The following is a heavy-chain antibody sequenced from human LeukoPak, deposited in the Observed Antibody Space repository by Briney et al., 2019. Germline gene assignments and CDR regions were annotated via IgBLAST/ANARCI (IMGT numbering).Heavy chain of an antibody. CDR1: GYSFTSYW. V-gene: IGHV5-51*01. D-gene: IGHD4-17*01. Sequence: GESLQISCQGSGYSFTSYWIGWVRQMPGKGLEWMGIIYPGDSETRYSPSFQGQVTISADKSISTAYLQWSSLKASDTAMYYCARVSGTTVTRRSYYFDYWGQGTLVTVSS. CDR3: ARVSGTTVTRRSYYFDY. CDR2: IYPGDSET. J-gene: IGHJ4*02.